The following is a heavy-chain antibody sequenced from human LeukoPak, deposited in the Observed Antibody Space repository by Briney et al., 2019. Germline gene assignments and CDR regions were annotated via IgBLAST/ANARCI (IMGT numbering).Heavy chain of an antibody. CDR2: INHSGST. D-gene: IGHD3-22*01. V-gene: IGHV4-34*01. Sequence: SETLSLTCAVYGGSFSGYYWSWIRQPPGKGLKWIGEINHSGSTNYNPSLKSRVTISVDTSKNQFSLKLSSVTAADTAVYYCARGNPYDSSGYYRDAFDIWGQGTMVTVSS. J-gene: IGHJ3*02. CDR1: GGSFSGYY. CDR3: ARGNPYDSSGYYRDAFDI.